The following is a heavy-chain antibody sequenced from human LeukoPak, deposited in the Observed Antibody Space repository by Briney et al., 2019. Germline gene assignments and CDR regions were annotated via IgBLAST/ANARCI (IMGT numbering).Heavy chain of an antibody. CDR1: GGSFSGYY. CDR3: AREGSGWSNWFDP. Sequence: SETLSLTCAVYGGSFSGYYWSWIRQPPGKGLEWIGYIYYSGSTNYNPSLKSRVTISVDTSKNQFSLKLSSVTAADTAVYYCAREGSGWSNWFDPWGQGTLVTVSS. J-gene: IGHJ5*02. D-gene: IGHD6-19*01. CDR2: IYYSGST. V-gene: IGHV4-59*01.